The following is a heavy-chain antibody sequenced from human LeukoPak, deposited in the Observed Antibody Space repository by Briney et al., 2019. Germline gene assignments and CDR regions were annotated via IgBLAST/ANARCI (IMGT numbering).Heavy chain of an antibody. CDR2: ISSSSSYT. CDR1: GFTFSDYY. J-gene: IGHJ4*02. CDR3: ARDSIAVAGTIWY. Sequence: GGSLRLSCAASGFTFSDYYMSWIRQAPGKGLEWVSYISSSSSYTNYADSVKGRFTISRDNAKNSLYLQMNSLRAEDTAVYYCARDSIAVAGTIWYWGQGTLVTVSS. D-gene: IGHD6-19*01. V-gene: IGHV3-11*06.